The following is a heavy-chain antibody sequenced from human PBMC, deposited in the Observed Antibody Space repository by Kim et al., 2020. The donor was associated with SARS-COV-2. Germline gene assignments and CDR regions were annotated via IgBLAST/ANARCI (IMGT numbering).Heavy chain of an antibody. J-gene: IGHJ4*02. CDR3: ASHQRERLWLVYFDY. Sequence: SETLSLTCTVSGGSISSSSYYWGWIRQPPGKGLEWIGSIYYSGSTYYNPSLKSRVTISVDTSKNQFSLKLSSVTAADTAVYYCASHQRERLWLVYFDYWGQGTLVTVSS. CDR1: GGSISSSSYY. CDR2: IYYSGST. D-gene: IGHD5-18*01. V-gene: IGHV4-39*01.